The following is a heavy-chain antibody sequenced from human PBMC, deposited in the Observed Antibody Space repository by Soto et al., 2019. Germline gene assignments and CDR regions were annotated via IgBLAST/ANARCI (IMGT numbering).Heavy chain of an antibody. J-gene: IGHJ4*02. CDR3: AKDLVLTGFSPNFDY. Sequence: EVQLLESGGGLVQPGGPLRLSCAASGFTFSSYAMSWFRQAPGKGLEWVSAISGSGGSTYYADSVKGRFTISRDNSKNTLYLQMNSLRAEDTAVYYCAKDLVLTGFSPNFDYWGQGTLVTVSS. CDR2: ISGSGGST. CDR1: GFTFSSYA. V-gene: IGHV3-23*01. D-gene: IGHD3-9*01.